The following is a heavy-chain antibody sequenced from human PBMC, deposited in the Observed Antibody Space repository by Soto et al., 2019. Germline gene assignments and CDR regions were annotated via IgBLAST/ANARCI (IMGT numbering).Heavy chain of an antibody. Sequence: RIRQNPGKGLEWIGYIYYSGSTNYNPSLKSRVTISVDTSKNQFSLKLSSVTAADTAVDYCASREAGFDYWGQGTLVTVSS. V-gene: IGHV4-59*08. J-gene: IGHJ4*02. CDR3: ASREAGFDY. CDR2: IYYSGST.